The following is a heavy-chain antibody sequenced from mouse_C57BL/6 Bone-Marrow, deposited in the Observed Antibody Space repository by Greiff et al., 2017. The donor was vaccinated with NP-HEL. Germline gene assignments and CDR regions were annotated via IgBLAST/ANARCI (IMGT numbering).Heavy chain of an antibody. CDR1: GFTFSSYG. J-gene: IGHJ4*01. CDR2: ISSGGSYT. D-gene: IGHD2-3*01. V-gene: IGHV5-6*02. Sequence: DVKLVESGGDLVKPGGSLKLSCAASGFTFSSYGMSWVRQTPDKRLEWVATISSGGSYTYYPDSVKGRFTISRDNAKNTLYLQMSSLKSEDTAMYYCARLGMIYYAMDYWGQGTSVTVSS. CDR3: ARLGMIYYAMDY.